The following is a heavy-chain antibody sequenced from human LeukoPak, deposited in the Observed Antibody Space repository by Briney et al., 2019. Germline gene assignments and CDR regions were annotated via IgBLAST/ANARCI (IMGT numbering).Heavy chain of an antibody. D-gene: IGHD5-12*01. CDR2: ISSDGSST. CDR3: ARLGGYDSFDH. Sequence: GGSLRLSCAPSRFTFSGDWMHWVREAPGKGLVWVSRISSDGSSTSYADSLKGGFTISRDNNKNTLYLQMNTLTAEDTAVYYCARLGGYDSFDHWGQGTLVTVSS. J-gene: IGHJ4*02. V-gene: IGHV3-74*01. CDR1: RFTFSGDW.